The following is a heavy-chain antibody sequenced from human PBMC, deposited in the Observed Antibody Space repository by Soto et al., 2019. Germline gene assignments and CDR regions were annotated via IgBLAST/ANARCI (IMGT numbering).Heavy chain of an antibody. D-gene: IGHD3-22*01. CDR3: GRYYDTGNRPDFHH. J-gene: IGHJ1*01. CDR1: GGASSGSGYD. CDR2: VYYTGTT. Sequence: PSETLSLTRTVSGGASSGSGYDWGWIRQPPGKGLEWVGTVYYTGTTCYNPSLKPRLTMLVDTCKNQFSRKLSSVAAADTAVYYCGRYYDTGNRPDFHHWGQGNL. V-gene: IGHV4-39*01.